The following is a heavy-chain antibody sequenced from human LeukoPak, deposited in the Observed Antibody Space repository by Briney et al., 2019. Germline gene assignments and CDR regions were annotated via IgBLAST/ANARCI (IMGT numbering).Heavy chain of an antibody. CDR2: ISGSAATT. J-gene: IGHJ4*02. D-gene: IGHD3-16*01. CDR3: AKGRGFRVWDPWDN. V-gene: IGHV3-23*01. CDR1: GFTFSSYS. Sequence: GGSLRLSCAASGFTFSSYSMNWVRQAPGKGLEWVSAISGSAATTFYADSVKGRFTISRDNSKNTLFLEMNSLRVEDTAVYYCAKGRGFRVWDPWDNWGQGTLITVSS.